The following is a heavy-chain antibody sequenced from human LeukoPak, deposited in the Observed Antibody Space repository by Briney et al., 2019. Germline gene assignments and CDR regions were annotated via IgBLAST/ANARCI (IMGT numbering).Heavy chain of an antibody. J-gene: IGHJ5*02. Sequence: PGGSLRLSCAASGFTFSSYSMNWVRQAPGKGLEWVSSISSSSSYIYYADSVKGRFTISRDNAKNSLYLQMNSLRAEDMAVYYCARDNQVDTAMVTFNWFDPWGQGTLVTVSS. CDR3: ARDNQVDTAMVTFNWFDP. CDR1: GFTFSSYS. V-gene: IGHV3-21*01. CDR2: ISSSSSYI. D-gene: IGHD5-18*01.